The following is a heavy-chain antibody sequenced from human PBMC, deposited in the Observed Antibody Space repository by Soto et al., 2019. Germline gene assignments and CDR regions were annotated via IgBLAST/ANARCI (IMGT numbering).Heavy chain of an antibody. Sequence: GGSLRLSCAASGFTVSSNYMSWVRQAPGKGLEWVSAISGSGGSTYYADSVKGRFTISRDNSKNTLYLQMNSLRAEDTAVYYCAKGTGVASGSYYLVGVRTNYGMDVWGQGTTVTVSS. V-gene: IGHV3-23*01. D-gene: IGHD3-10*01. CDR2: ISGSGGST. J-gene: IGHJ6*02. CDR3: AKGTGVASGSYYLVGVRTNYGMDV. CDR1: GFTVSSNY.